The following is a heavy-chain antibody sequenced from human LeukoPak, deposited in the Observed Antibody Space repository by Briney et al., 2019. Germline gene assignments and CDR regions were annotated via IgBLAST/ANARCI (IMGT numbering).Heavy chain of an antibody. Sequence: GGSLTLSCAASGFTFSTYAMSWVRQAPGKGLEWVSGISASGGTTYYADSVKGRFTISRDNSKNTLYLQMNSLRAEDTAVYYCAKVWNVYGQFDCWGQGTLVTVSS. CDR2: ISASGGTT. J-gene: IGHJ4*02. CDR3: AKVWNVYGQFDC. CDR1: GFTFSTYA. V-gene: IGHV3-23*01. D-gene: IGHD5/OR15-5a*01.